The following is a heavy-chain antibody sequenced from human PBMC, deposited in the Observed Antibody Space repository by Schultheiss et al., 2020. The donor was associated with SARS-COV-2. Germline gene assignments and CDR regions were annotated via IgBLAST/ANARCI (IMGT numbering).Heavy chain of an antibody. V-gene: IGHV4-61*01. Sequence: SETLSLTCTVSGGSVSSGSYYWSWIRQPPGKGLEWIGYIYYSGSTNYNPSLKSRVTISVDTSKNQFSLKLSSVTAADTAVYYCARDIVGGGVRQRLRMDVWGQGTTVTVSS. CDR1: GGSVSSGSYY. D-gene: IGHD3-16*01. CDR2: IYYSGST. CDR3: ARDIVGGGVRQRLRMDV. J-gene: IGHJ6*02.